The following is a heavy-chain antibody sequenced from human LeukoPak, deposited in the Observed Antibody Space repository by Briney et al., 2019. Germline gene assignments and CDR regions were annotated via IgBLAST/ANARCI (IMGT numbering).Heavy chain of an antibody. D-gene: IGHD6-6*01. CDR3: ARVLNRGSSSSFGY. J-gene: IGHJ4*02. V-gene: IGHV1-2*02. Sequence: ASVKVSCKASGYTFTGYYMHWVRQAPGQGLEWMGWINPNSGGTNYAQKFRGRVTMTRDTSISTAYMELSRLRSDDTAAYYGARVLNRGSSSSFGYWGQGTLVTVSS. CDR1: GYTFTGYY. CDR2: INPNSGGT.